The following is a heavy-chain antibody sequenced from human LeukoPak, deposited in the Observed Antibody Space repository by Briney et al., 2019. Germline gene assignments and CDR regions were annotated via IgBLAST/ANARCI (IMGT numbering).Heavy chain of an antibody. D-gene: IGHD4-17*01. Sequence: SETLSLTCAVYGGSFSGYYWSWIRQPPGKGLEWIGEINHSGSTNYNPSLKNRVTISVDTSKNQFSLKLSSVTAADTAVYYCARATVTTGRRYFDLWGRGTLVTVSS. V-gene: IGHV4-34*01. J-gene: IGHJ2*01. CDR3: ARATVTTGRRYFDL. CDR1: GGSFSGYY. CDR2: INHSGST.